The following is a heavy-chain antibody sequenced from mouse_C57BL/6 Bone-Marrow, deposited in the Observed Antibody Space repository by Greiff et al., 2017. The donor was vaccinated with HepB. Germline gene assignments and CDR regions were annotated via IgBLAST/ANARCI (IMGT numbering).Heavy chain of an antibody. J-gene: IGHJ4*01. V-gene: IGHV1-26*01. Sequence: VQLQQSGPELVKPGASVKISCKASGYTFTDYYMNWVKQSHGKSLEWIGDINPNNGGTSYNQKFKGKATLTVDKSSSTAYMELRSLTSEDSAVYYCAKRDKEMDYWGQGTSVTVSS. D-gene: IGHD1-3*01. CDR3: AKRDKEMDY. CDR1: GYTFTDYY. CDR2: INPNNGGT.